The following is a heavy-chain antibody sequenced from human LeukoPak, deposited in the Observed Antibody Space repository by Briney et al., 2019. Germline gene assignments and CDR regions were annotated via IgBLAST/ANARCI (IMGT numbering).Heavy chain of an antibody. J-gene: IGHJ4*02. CDR3: AREDVRGSYAFDY. D-gene: IGHD1-26*01. V-gene: IGHV3-53*01. Sequence: GGSLRLSCAASGFTFSSYWMSWVRQAPGKGLEWVSVIYSGGSTYYADSVKGRFTISRDNSKNTLYLQMNSLRAEDTAVYYCAREDVRGSYAFDYWGQGTLVTVSS. CDR1: GFTFSSYW. CDR2: IYSGGST.